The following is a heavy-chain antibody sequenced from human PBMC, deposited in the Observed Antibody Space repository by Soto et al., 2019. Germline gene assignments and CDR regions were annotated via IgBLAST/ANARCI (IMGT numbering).Heavy chain of an antibody. D-gene: IGHD5-18*01. CDR1: GGSISNYY. Sequence: SETLSLTCTVSGGSISNYYWSWIRQPPGKGLEWIGYIYSSGSTNYNPSLKSRVTISANTSKNQVSLKLTSVTAADTAVYYCARDHPHSYGIYYFDYWGQGTTVTVSS. J-gene: IGHJ4*02. CDR3: ARDHPHSYGIYYFDY. CDR2: IYSSGST. V-gene: IGHV4-59*01.